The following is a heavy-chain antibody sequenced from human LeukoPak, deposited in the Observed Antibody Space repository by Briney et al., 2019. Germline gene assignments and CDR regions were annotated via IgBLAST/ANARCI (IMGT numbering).Heavy chain of an antibody. D-gene: IGHD1-14*01. CDR1: GGSISSYY. V-gene: IGHV4-59*01. J-gene: IGHJ4*02. CDR2: IYYSGST. CDR3: ARDRSAYSSEPGRHY. Sequence: SETLSLTCTVSGGSISSYYWSWIRQPPGKGLEWIGYIYYSGSTNYNPSLKSRVTISVDTSKNQFSLKLSSVTAADTAVYYCARDRSAYSSEPGRHYWGQGTLVTVSS.